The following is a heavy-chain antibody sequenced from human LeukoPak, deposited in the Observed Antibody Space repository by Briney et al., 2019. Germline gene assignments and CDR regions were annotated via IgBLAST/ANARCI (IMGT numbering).Heavy chain of an antibody. D-gene: IGHD1-26*01. CDR1: GFTFSSFG. J-gene: IGHJ4*02. Sequence: GGSLTLSCAASGFTFSSFGMHWVRQTPGKGLEWMTFIHNYETTEYYADSVKGRFTISRDNSKNTVYLQMNSLRVEDAAVYYCAKDDPTGRYLWGQGTLVTVSS. V-gene: IGHV3-30*02. CDR2: IHNYETTE. CDR3: AKDDPTGRYL.